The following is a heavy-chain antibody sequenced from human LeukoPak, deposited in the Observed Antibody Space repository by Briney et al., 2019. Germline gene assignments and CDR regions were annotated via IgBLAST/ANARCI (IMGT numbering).Heavy chain of an antibody. CDR1: GYTFTGYY. CDR2: INPNSGGT. CDR3: AREIGRFLEYIAPHAFDI. D-gene: IGHD3-3*01. V-gene: IGHV1-2*02. J-gene: IGHJ3*02. Sequence: GASVKVSCKASGYTFTGYYMHWVRQAPGQGLEWMGWINPNSGGTNYAQKFQGRVTMTRDTSISTAYMELSRLRSDDTAVYYCAREIGRFLEYIAPHAFDIWGQGTMVTVSS.